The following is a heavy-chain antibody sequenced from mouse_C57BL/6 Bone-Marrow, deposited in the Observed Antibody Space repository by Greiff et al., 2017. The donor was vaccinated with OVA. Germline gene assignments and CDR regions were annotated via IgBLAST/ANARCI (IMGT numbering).Heavy chain of an antibody. J-gene: IGHJ1*03. CDR1: GYAFSSYW. V-gene: IGHV1-80*01. CDR2: IYPGDGDT. Sequence: QVQLQQSGAELVKPGASVKISCKASGYAFSSYWMNWVKQRPGKGLEWIGQIYPGDGDTNYNGKFKGKATLTADKSSSTAYMQLSSLTSEDSAVYFCARGWSYYSNYWYFDVWGTGTTVTVSS. D-gene: IGHD2-5*01. CDR3: ARGWSYYSNYWYFDV.